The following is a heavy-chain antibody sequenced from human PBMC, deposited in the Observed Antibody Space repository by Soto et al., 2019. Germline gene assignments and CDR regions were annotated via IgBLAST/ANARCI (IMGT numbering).Heavy chain of an antibody. V-gene: IGHV3-23*01. Sequence: GGSLRLSCAASGFTFSSYAMSWVHQAPGKGLEWVSAISGSGGSTYYADSVKGRFTISRDNSKNTLYLQMNSLRAEDTAVYYCAKDLSGNYYGSGIWIYWGQGTLVTVSS. CDR3: AKDLSGNYYGSGIWIY. J-gene: IGHJ4*02. D-gene: IGHD3-10*01. CDR1: GFTFSSYA. CDR2: ISGSGGST.